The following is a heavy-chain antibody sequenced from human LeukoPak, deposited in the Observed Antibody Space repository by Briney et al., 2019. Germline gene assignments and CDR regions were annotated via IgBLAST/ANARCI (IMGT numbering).Heavy chain of an antibody. CDR1: GVSISSYY. V-gene: IGHV4-59*01. Sequence: SETLSPTCTVSGVSISSYYWSWIRQPPGKGLEWIWYIYYSGSTNYNPSLKSRVTISVDTFKNQFSLKLSSVTAADTAVYYCAREGGSYDILTGYSPYYFDYWGQGTLVTVSS. J-gene: IGHJ4*02. CDR3: AREGGSYDILTGYSPYYFDY. D-gene: IGHD3-9*01. CDR2: IYYSGST.